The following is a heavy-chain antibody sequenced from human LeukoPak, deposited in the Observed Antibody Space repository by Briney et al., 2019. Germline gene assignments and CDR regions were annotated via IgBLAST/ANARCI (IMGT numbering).Heavy chain of an antibody. CDR2: IYYSGNT. V-gene: IGHV4-30-4*08. Sequence: SETLSLTCTVPGASISSDDYYWSWIRQPPGKGLEWIGYIYYSGNTYYNPSLKSRVTISVDTSKNQFSLKLSSVTAADTAVYYCAKSTRHFWSGFVPDAFDIWGQGTMVTVSS. CDR1: GASISSDDYY. D-gene: IGHD3-3*02. J-gene: IGHJ3*02. CDR3: AKSTRHFWSGFVPDAFDI.